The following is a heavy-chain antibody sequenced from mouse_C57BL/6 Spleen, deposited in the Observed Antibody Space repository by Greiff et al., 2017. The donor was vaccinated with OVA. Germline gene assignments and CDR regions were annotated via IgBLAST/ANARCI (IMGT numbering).Heavy chain of an antibody. D-gene: IGHD2-5*01. CDR3: ARSYINYFYAMDY. V-gene: IGHV1-72*01. CDR2: IDPNSGGT. Sequence: QVQLQQPGAELVKPGASVKLSCKASGYTFTSYWMHWVKQRPGRGLEWIGRIDPNSGGTKYNEKFKSKDKLTVEKPSRPAYMQLSSLTSEVSAVYYCARSYINYFYAMDYWGQGTSVTVSS. CDR1: GYTFTSYW. J-gene: IGHJ4*01.